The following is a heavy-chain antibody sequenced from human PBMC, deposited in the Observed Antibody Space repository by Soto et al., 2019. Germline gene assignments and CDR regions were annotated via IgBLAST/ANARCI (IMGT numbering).Heavy chain of an antibody. J-gene: IGHJ6*02. CDR1: GYSFTSYW. CDR3: ARHKAPPRIQLWQYYYYGMDV. D-gene: IGHD5-18*01. V-gene: IGHV5-51*01. Sequence: PGESLKISCKGSGYSFTSYWIGWVRQMPGKGLEWMGIIYPGDSDTRYSPSFQGQVTISADKSISTAYLQWSSLKASDTAMYYCARHKAPPRIQLWQYYYYGMDVWGQGTTVTVSS. CDR2: IYPGDSDT.